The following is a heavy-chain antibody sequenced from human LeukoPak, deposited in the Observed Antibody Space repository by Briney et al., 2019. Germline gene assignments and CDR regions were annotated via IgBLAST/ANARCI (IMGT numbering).Heavy chain of an antibody. V-gene: IGHV3-48*03. J-gene: IGHJ6*04. CDR1: GFTFSSYE. D-gene: IGHD3-10*02. CDR3: AELGITMIGGV. Sequence: GGSLRLSCAASGFTFSSYEMNWVRQAPGKGLEWVSYISSSGSTIYYADSVKGRFAISRDNAKNSLYLQMNSLRAEDTAVYYCAELGITMIGGVWGKGTTVTISS. CDR2: ISSSGSTI.